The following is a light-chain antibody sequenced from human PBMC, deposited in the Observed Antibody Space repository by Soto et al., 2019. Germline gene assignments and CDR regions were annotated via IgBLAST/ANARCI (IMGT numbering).Light chain of an antibody. CDR1: SSDVGAYNY. Sequence: QSALTQPPSASGSPGQSVTISCTGTSSDVGAYNYVSWYQQHPGKAPKLMIYGVSKRPSGVPDRFSGSKSGNTASLTVSGLQAEDEADYYCSSYAGSFYVFGTGTKVTVL. CDR3: SSYAGSFYV. CDR2: GVS. V-gene: IGLV2-8*01. J-gene: IGLJ1*01.